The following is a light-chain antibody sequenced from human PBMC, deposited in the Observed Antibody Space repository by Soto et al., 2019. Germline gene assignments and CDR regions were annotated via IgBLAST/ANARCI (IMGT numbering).Light chain of an antibody. CDR3: QQYNSYWT. V-gene: IGKV1-5*01. CDR2: DAS. CDR1: QSISSW. Sequence: DIQMTQSPSTLSASVGDRVTITCRASQSISSWLAWYQQKPGKAPKLLIYDASSLESGVPSRFSSRGSGTEFTLTISSLQPDDFATYYCQQYNSYWTFGQGTKVEIK. J-gene: IGKJ1*01.